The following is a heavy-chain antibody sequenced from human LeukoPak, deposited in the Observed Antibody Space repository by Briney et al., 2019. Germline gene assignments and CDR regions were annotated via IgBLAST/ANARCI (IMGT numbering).Heavy chain of an antibody. D-gene: IGHD5-24*01. CDR1: GGSISSHY. CDR2: IYYSGST. J-gene: IGHJ4*02. Sequence: SETLSLTCTVSGGSISSHYWNWIRQSPGKGLEWIGYIYYSGSTNYNPSLESRVTISIDTSKNQFSLKLSSVTAADTAVYYCARAGDGYNSDYWGQGTLVTVSP. V-gene: IGHV4-59*11. CDR3: ARAGDGYNSDY.